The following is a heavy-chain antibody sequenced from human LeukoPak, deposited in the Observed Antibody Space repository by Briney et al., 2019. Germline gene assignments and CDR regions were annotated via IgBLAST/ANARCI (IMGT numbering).Heavy chain of an antibody. CDR2: ISGSDGST. Sequence: GGSLRLSCAASGFTFSSYGMSWVRQAPGKGLEWGSVISGSDGSTYYADSVKGRFTISRDNSKNTLYLQMYSLRVEDTAVYYCAKDGGYYDFDSWGQGTLVTVSS. CDR1: GFTFSSYG. J-gene: IGHJ4*02. V-gene: IGHV3-23*01. CDR3: AKDGGYYDFDS. D-gene: IGHD5-12*01.